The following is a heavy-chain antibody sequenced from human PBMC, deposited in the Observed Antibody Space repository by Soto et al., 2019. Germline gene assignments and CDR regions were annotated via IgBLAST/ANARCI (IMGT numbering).Heavy chain of an antibody. V-gene: IGHV5-51*01. CDR3: ARLKATNETFYGLDV. Sequence: PGESLKISCKASGYRFTTYWTGWVRQRPGKGLEWMGLIRPGDSDARYSPSFQGPVTISVDKSINTAYLQWSSLKASDTAMYYCARLKATNETFYGLDVWGQGTAVTVSS. J-gene: IGHJ6*02. CDR2: IRPGDSDA. CDR1: GYRFTTYW.